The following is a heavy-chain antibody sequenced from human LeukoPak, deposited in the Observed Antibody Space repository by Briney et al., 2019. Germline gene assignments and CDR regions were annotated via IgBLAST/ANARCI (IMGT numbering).Heavy chain of an antibody. CDR3: AKDIGSVAAAGKDY. Sequence: GGSLRLSCAASGFTFDDYAMHWVRQAPGKGLEWVSGISWNSGSIGYADSVKGRFTISRDNAKNSLYLQMNSLRAEDTALYYCAKDIGSVAAAGKDYWGQGTLVTVSS. CDR2: ISWNSGSI. CDR1: GFTFDDYA. J-gene: IGHJ4*02. V-gene: IGHV3-9*01. D-gene: IGHD6-13*01.